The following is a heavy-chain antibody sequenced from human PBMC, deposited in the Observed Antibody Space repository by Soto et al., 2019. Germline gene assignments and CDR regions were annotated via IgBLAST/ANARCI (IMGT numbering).Heavy chain of an antibody. CDR2: ISYDGSNK. D-gene: IGHD3-22*01. Sequence: GGSLRLSCAASGFTFSSYGMHWVRQAPGKGLEWVAVISYDGSNKYYADSVKGRFTISRDNSKNTLYLQMNSLRAEDTAVYYCAKRGGYYDSSGYYGDAFDIWGQGTMVTVS. CDR1: GFTFSSYG. CDR3: AKRGGYYDSSGYYGDAFDI. J-gene: IGHJ3*02. V-gene: IGHV3-30*18.